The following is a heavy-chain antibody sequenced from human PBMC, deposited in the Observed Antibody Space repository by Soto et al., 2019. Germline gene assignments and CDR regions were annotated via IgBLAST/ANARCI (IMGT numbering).Heavy chain of an antibody. CDR2: ISYDGSIE. Sequence: QVQVVESGGGVVQPGRSLRLSCAASGFTFSNYGMHWVRQAAGKGLDWVAVISYDGSIEYYSESVKGRFTMSRDNSENTVYLQMNSLRTEDTAVYFCGRDWVWFGAHPIDNWGQGTLVTLSS. D-gene: IGHD3-10*01. CDR1: GFTFSNYG. CDR3: GRDWVWFGAHPIDN. J-gene: IGHJ4*02. V-gene: IGHV3-30*03.